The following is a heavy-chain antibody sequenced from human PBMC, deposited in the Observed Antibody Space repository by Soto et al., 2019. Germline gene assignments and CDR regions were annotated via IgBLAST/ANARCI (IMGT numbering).Heavy chain of an antibody. J-gene: IGHJ4*02. Sequence: QVQLQQWGAGLLKPSETLSLTCAVYGGSFSGYYWSWIRQPPGKGLEWIGEINHSGSTNYNPSLKSRVTISVDTSKNQFSLKLSSVTAAYTAVYYCARLGSIAARYWGQGTLVTVSS. CDR2: INHSGST. V-gene: IGHV4-34*01. CDR3: ARLGSIAARY. D-gene: IGHD6-6*01. CDR1: GGSFSGYY.